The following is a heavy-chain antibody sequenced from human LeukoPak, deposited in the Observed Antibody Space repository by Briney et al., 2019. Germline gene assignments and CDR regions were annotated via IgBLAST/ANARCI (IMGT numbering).Heavy chain of an antibody. CDR2: ISSSSSYT. J-gene: IGHJ4*02. CDR1: GFTFSTYA. Sequence: GGSLRLSCAASGFTFSTYAMSWIRQAPGKGLEWVSYISSSSSYTDYADSVKGRFTISRDNAKNSLYLQMNSLRAEDTAVYYCAREASRGWGTRIDYWGQGTLVTVSS. CDR3: AREASRGWGTRIDY. D-gene: IGHD6-19*01. V-gene: IGHV3-11*05.